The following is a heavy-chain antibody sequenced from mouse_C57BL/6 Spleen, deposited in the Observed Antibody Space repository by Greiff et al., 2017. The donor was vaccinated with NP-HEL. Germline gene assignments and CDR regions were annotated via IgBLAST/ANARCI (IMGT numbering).Heavy chain of an antibody. D-gene: IGHD2-4*01. J-gene: IGHJ3*01. Sequence: VQLKQPGAELVKPGASVKLSCKASGYTFTSYWMHWVKQRPGQGLEWIGMIHPNSGSTNYNEKFKTKATLTVDKSSSTAYMQLSSLTSEDSAVYYCARSDYDYDGGLAYWGQGTLVTVSA. CDR2: IHPNSGST. CDR3: ARSDYDYDGGLAY. V-gene: IGHV1-64*01. CDR1: GYTFTSYW.